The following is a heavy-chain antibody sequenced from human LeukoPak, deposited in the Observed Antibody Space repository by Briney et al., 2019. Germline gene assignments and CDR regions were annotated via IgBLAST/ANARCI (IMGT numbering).Heavy chain of an antibody. Sequence: PGGSLRLSCAASGFTFSSYGMSWVRQAPGKGLEWVSAISGSGGSTYYADSVKGRFTISRDNSKNTLYLQMNSLRAEDTAVYYCAKLPYSSGSSYYFDYWGQGTLVTVSS. J-gene: IGHJ4*02. CDR1: GFTFSSYG. CDR2: ISGSGGST. D-gene: IGHD3-10*01. CDR3: AKLPYSSGSSYYFDY. V-gene: IGHV3-23*01.